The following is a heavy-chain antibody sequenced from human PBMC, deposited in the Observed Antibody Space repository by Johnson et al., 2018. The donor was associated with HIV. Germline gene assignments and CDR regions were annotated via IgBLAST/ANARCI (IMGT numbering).Heavy chain of an antibody. CDR2: IGVTSDT. V-gene: IGHV3-13*01. D-gene: IGHD1-1*01. CDR3: AKASHWAFDI. CDR1: GFTFSIYD. Sequence: VQLVESGGGLVKPGGSLRLSCAASGFTFSIYDMHWVRQTTGKGLEWVSAIGVTSDTYYPGSVKGRFTISRDNSKNALYLQMNSLRGEDTAVYYCAKASHWAFDIWGQGTMVTVSS. J-gene: IGHJ3*02.